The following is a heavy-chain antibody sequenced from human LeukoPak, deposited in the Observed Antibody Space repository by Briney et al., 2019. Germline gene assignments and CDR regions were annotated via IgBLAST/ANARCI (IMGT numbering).Heavy chain of an antibody. CDR3: ARHSPTYYDFWSGYPGGTYYYYMDV. V-gene: IGHV4-39*01. Sequence: SETLSLTCTVSGGSISSSSYYWGWMRQPPGKGLDWIGSIYYSGSTYYNPSLKSRVTISVDTSKNQFSLKLSSVTAADTAVYYCARHSPTYYDFWSGYPGGTYYYYMDVWGKGTTVTVSS. D-gene: IGHD3-3*01. CDR1: GGSISSSSYY. CDR2: IYYSGST. J-gene: IGHJ6*03.